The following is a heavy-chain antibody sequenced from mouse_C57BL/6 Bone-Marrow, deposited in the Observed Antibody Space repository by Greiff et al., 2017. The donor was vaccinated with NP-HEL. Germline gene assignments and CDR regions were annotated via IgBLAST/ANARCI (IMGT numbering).Heavy chain of an antibody. CDR1: GYSITSGYY. CDR2: ISYDGSN. Sequence: DVKLQESGPGLVKPSQSLSLTCSVTGYSITSGYYWNWIRQFPGNKLEWMGYISYDGSNNYNPSLKNRISITRDTSKNQFFLKLNSVTTEDTATYYCARVLRQGYWGQGTTLTVSS. CDR3: ARVLRQGY. V-gene: IGHV3-6*01. D-gene: IGHD1-2*01. J-gene: IGHJ2*01.